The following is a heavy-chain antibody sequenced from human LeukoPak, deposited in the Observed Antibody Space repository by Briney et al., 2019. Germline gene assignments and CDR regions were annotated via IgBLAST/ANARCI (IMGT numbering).Heavy chain of an antibody. CDR2: INPSSGGT. V-gene: IGHV1-2*02. D-gene: IGHD3-22*01. Sequence: ASVKVSCKASGYTFTDYYIHLVRQAPRQGLEWMGWINPSSGGTNYAPSFQGRVTMARDTSITTAFMELSRLISDDTAVYYCARLRYVGSGYPFDYWGQGTLVTVSS. CDR3: ARLRYVGSGYPFDY. CDR1: GYTFTDYY. J-gene: IGHJ4*02.